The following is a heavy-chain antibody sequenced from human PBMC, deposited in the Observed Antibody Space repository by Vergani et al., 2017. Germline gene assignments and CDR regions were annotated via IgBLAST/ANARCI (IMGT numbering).Heavy chain of an antibody. J-gene: IGHJ4*02. V-gene: IGHV1-24*01. CDR3: TRGWYYDSIAYWAY. CDR2: FDPEDGET. D-gene: IGHD3-22*01. Sequence: QVQLVQSGAEVKKPGAPVKVSCKVSGYTLTELSMHWVRQAPGKGLEWMGGFDPEDGETIYAQKFQGRVTMTRDTSTSTVYMELSSLRSEDTAVYYCTRGWYYDSIAYWAYWGQGTLVTVSS. CDR1: GYTLTELS.